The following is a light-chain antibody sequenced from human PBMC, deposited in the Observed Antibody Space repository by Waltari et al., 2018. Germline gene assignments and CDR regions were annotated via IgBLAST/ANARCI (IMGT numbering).Light chain of an antibody. CDR1: SSHIGSNS. Sequence: QSVLTQPPSVSAAPGQKVTVSCSGSSSHIGSNSVSWYQQFPGTAPQLLIYNNNKRPSGIPDRFSGSKSGTSATLGITGLQTGDEADYYCGTWDDSLSAGVFGGGTKLTVL. CDR2: NNN. J-gene: IGLJ3*02. V-gene: IGLV1-51*01. CDR3: GTWDDSLSAGV.